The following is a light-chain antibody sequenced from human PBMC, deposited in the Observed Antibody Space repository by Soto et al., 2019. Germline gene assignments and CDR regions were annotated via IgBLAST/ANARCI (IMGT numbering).Light chain of an antibody. Sequence: IQMTQSPSSCAASVVDRVTITCRASQGISSLLAWYQQKPEKAPKLVIYDASSLQSGVPSRFSGSGSGTDFTLTISSLQPEDFATYYCQQANSFPLTFGGGTKVDIK. CDR3: QQANSFPLT. CDR1: QGISSL. V-gene: IGKV1-12*01. CDR2: DAS. J-gene: IGKJ4*01.